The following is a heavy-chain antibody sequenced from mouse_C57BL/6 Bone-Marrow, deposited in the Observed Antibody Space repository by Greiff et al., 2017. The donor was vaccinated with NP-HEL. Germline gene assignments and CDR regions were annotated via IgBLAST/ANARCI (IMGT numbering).Heavy chain of an antibody. CDR3: ARDYGSSPYYYAMDY. J-gene: IGHJ4*01. Sequence: EVKVEESGGGLVKPGGSLKLSCAASGFTFSSYAMSWVRQTPEKRLEWVATISDGGSYTYYPDNVKGRFTISRDNAKNNLYLQMSHLKSEDTAMYYCARDYGSSPYYYAMDYWGQGTSVTVSS. CDR1: GFTFSSYA. D-gene: IGHD1-1*01. CDR2: ISDGGSYT. V-gene: IGHV5-4*01.